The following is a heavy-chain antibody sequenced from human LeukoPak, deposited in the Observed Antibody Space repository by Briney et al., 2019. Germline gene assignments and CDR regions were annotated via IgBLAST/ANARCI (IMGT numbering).Heavy chain of an antibody. D-gene: IGHD2-15*01. CDR2: INHSGST. CDR1: GGHFSGHY. CDR3: TRGISDCSDGSCYSPYAFDI. V-gene: IGHV4-34*01. Sequence: PSETLSLTCAVYGGHFSGHYWSWIRQPPGKGLEWIGEINHSGSTKYNPSLKSRVTISVDTSKIQFSLQLSSVTAADTALYYCTRGISDCSDGSCYSPYAFDIWGQGTMVTASS. J-gene: IGHJ3*02.